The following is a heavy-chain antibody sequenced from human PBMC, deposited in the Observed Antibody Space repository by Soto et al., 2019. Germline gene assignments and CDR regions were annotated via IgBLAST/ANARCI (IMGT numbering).Heavy chain of an antibody. J-gene: IGHJ5*02. CDR2: INHSGST. CDR1: GGSFSGYY. D-gene: IGHD3-10*01. Sequence: SETLSLTCAVYGGSFSGYYWSWIRQPPGKGLEWIGEINHSGSTNYNPSLKSRVTISVDTSKNQFSLKLSSVTAADTAVYYCAREITMVRGPIRRGNNWFDPWGQGTLVTVSS. V-gene: IGHV4-34*01. CDR3: AREITMVRGPIRRGNNWFDP.